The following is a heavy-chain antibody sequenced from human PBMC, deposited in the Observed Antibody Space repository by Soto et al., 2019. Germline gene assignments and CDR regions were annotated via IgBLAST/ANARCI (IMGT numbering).Heavy chain of an antibody. CDR1: GFTFSSYA. J-gene: IGHJ4*01. V-gene: IGHV3-23*01. D-gene: IGHD7-27*01. CDR3: AKNRPLGNGSNLDH. Sequence: PGGSLRLSCAASGFTFSSYAMTWVRQAPGKGPEWVSGIRESGDTTYYADAVKGRFTISRDNSKNTLYLQLNSLRADDTAVYYCAKNRPLGNGSNLDHWGRGTLVTVSS. CDR2: IRESGDTT.